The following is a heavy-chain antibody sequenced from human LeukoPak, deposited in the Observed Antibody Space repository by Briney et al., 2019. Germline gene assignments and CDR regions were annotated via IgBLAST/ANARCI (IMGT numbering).Heavy chain of an antibody. CDR2: ISGSGGST. CDR1: GFTFSSYA. Sequence: GGSLRLSCAAPGFTFSSYAMSWVRHAPGKGLEWVSAISGSGGSTYYADSVKGRFTISRDNSKNTLYLQMNSLRAEDTAVYYCAKSKSAIFGVVIMPNWYFDLWGRGTLVTVSS. CDR3: AKSKSAIFGVVIMPNWYFDL. D-gene: IGHD3-3*01. V-gene: IGHV3-23*01. J-gene: IGHJ2*01.